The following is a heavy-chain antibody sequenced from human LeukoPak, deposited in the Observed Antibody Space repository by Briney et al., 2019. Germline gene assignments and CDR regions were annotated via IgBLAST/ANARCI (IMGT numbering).Heavy chain of an antibody. CDR2: INPDSGGT. Sequence: ASVKISCKASGYTFTEYNIHWVRQAPGQGLEWMGWINPDSGGTRYAQKFQGRVTMTRDTSISTAYMGLSSLRSDDTAVYYCAREVSGSDYSITTIGRLDAWGQGTLVTVS. V-gene: IGHV1-2*02. CDR1: GYTFTEYN. J-gene: IGHJ5*02. D-gene: IGHD2-21*01. CDR3: AREVSGSDYSITTIGRLDA.